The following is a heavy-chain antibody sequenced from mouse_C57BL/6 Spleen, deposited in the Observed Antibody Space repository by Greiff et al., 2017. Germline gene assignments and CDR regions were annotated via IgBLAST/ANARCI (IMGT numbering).Heavy chain of an antibody. Sequence: VKLQESGAELVKPGASVKISCKASGYAFSSYWMNWVKQRPGKGLEWIGQIYPGDGDTNYNGKFKGKATLTADKSSSTAYMQLSSLTSEDSAVYFCARWELTGTRDWGQGTTLTVSS. CDR2: IYPGDGDT. D-gene: IGHD4-1*01. V-gene: IGHV1-80*01. J-gene: IGHJ2*01. CDR1: GYAFSSYW. CDR3: ARWELTGTRD.